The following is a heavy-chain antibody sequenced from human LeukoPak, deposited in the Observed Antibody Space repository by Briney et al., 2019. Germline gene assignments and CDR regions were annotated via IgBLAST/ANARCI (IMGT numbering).Heavy chain of an antibody. CDR1: GGSFSGYY. CDR2: INHSGST. V-gene: IGHV4-34*01. Sequence: PSETLSLTCAVYGGSFSGYYWNWIRQPPGKGLEWIGEINHSGSTNYNPSLKSRVTISVDTSKNQFSLKLSSVTAADTAVYYCARAGMITFGGVIVIPREFDYWGQGTLVTVSS. CDR3: ARAGMITFGGVIVIPREFDY. D-gene: IGHD3-16*02. J-gene: IGHJ4*02.